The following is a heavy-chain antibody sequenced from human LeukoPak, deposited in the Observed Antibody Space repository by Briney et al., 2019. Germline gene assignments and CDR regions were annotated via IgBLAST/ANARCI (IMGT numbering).Heavy chain of an antibody. Sequence: GASVKVSCKASGYTFTNYAVHWVRQAPGQRLEWMGWINAGNGKTNYSQKFQVRVTLTRDTSASTVYMELNSLRSEDTAVYYCARGYYDLLTGHVVTYYFDYWGQGTLVTVSS. J-gene: IGHJ4*02. CDR1: GYTFTNYA. CDR2: INAGNGKT. D-gene: IGHD3-9*01. CDR3: ARGYYDLLTGHVVTYYFDY. V-gene: IGHV1-3*01.